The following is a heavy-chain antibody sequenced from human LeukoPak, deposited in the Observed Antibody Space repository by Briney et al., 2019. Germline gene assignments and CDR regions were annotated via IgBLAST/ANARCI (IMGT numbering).Heavy chain of an antibody. J-gene: IGHJ4*02. CDR1: GFSFRDYA. V-gene: IGHV3-33*01. CDR3: ARDRAAADLDY. CDR2: IWYDGSNK. D-gene: IGHD6-13*01. Sequence: GSSLRLSCAASGFSFRDYAMHWVRQAPGKGLEWVAVIWYDGSNKFYADSVKGRFTISRDNSKNTLYLQMNSLRAEDTAVYYCARDRAAADLDYWGQGTLVTVSS.